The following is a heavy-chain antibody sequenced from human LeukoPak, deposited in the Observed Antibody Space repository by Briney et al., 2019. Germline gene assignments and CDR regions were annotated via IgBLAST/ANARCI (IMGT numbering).Heavy chain of an antibody. CDR2: VYYSGNT. Sequence: PSETLSLTCTVSGGSVSSGGYYWSWIRQPPGKGLEWIGYVYYSGNTNYNPSPKSRVTISVDTSKNQFSLKLSSVTAADTAVYYCARDYYDSSGYYDYWGQGALVTVSS. D-gene: IGHD3-22*01. CDR1: GGSVSSGGYY. CDR3: ARDYYDSSGYYDY. V-gene: IGHV4-61*08. J-gene: IGHJ4*02.